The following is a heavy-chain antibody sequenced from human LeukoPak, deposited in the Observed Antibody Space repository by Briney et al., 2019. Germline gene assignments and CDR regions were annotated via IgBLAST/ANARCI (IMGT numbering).Heavy chain of an antibody. CDR1: GYSFTSYW. D-gene: IGHD4-17*01. Sequence: GESLKISCKGSGYSFTSYWIAWVRQMPGKGLEWMGIMYPGDSDTRYSPSFQGQDTISADKSISTAYLRWSSLKASDTAMYYCARTPSFTVTTGFYSYWGQGTLVTVSS. V-gene: IGHV5-51*01. CDR3: ARTPSFTVTTGFYSY. J-gene: IGHJ4*02. CDR2: MYPGDSDT.